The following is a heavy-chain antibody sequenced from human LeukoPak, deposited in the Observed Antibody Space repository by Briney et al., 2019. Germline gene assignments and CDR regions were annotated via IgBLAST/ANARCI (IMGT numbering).Heavy chain of an antibody. CDR3: ARHERFYYYYMDV. D-gene: IGHD1-1*01. V-gene: IGHV4-38-2*01. CDR1: GFSISSGYH. Sequence: PSEILSLTCDVSGFSISSGYHWGWIRQPPGKGLEWIGTIYHSGSTYYNPSLKSRVTISVDTSKNQFSLKLSSVTAADTAVYYCARHERFYYYYMDVWGKGTTVTVSS. J-gene: IGHJ6*03. CDR2: IYHSGST.